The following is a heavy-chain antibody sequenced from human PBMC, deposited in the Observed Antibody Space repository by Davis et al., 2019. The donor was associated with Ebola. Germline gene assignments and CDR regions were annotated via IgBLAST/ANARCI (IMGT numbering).Heavy chain of an antibody. CDR2: LRFDGITK. CDR3: AKDTSNIWFDI. J-gene: IGHJ3*02. Sequence: GESLKISCAASGFTLTGYGMQWVRQAPGKGLEWVAYLRFDGITKEYADSVRGRFTISRDNSKNTLYLQMNGLRVEDTAIYYCAKDTSNIWFDIWGQGTNVTVSS. V-gene: IGHV3-30*02. CDR1: GFTLTGYG. D-gene: IGHD1-26*01.